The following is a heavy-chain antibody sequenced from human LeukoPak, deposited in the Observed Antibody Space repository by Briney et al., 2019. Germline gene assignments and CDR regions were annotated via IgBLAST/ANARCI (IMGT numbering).Heavy chain of an antibody. CDR1: RYSFTSYW. Sequence: GESLKISCNGSRYSFTSYWIGWVRQMPGKGLEWMGIIYPGDSDTRYSPSFQGQVTISADKSISTAYLQWSSLKASDTAMYYCARHGYGSMAGPDYWGQGTLVTVSS. CDR3: ARHGYGSMAGPDY. D-gene: IGHD6-19*01. CDR2: IYPGDSDT. V-gene: IGHV5-51*01. J-gene: IGHJ4*02.